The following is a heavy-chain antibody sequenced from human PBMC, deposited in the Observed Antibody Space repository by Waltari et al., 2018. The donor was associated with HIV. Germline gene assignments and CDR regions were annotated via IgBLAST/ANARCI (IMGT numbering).Heavy chain of an antibody. D-gene: IGHD2-2*01. CDR2: INAGNGNT. CDR3: AREDCSSTSCYAGSGGWFDP. CDR1: GYTFTSYA. J-gene: IGHJ5*02. V-gene: IGHV1-3*01. Sequence: QVQLVQSGAEVKKPGASVKVSCKASGYTFTSYAMHWVRQAPGQRLEWMGWINAGNGNTKYSQKFQGRVTITRDTSASTAYMELSSLRSEDTAVYYCAREDCSSTSCYAGSGGWFDPWGQGTLVTVSS.